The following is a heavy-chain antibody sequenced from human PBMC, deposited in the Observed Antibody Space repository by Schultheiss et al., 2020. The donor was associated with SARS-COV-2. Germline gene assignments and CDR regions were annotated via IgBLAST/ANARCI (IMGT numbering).Heavy chain of an antibody. V-gene: IGHV3-23*01. Sequence: GESLKISCAASGFTFSRNAMSWVRQAPGKGLEWVSTISTSGGSTYYADSVKGRFTISRDNSKNTLYLQMNSLRAEDTAVYYCARPPSSRDAFDIWGQGTMVTVSS. CDR3: ARPPSSRDAFDI. J-gene: IGHJ3*02. CDR2: ISTSGGST. CDR1: GFTFSRNA. D-gene: IGHD6-13*01.